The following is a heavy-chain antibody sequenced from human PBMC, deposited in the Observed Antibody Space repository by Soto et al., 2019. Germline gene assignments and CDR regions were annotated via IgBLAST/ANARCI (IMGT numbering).Heavy chain of an antibody. CDR3: ARRPGSWFDP. D-gene: IGHD3-10*01. J-gene: IGHJ5*02. V-gene: IGHV5-51*01. CDR1: EYTFTNYW. CDR2: IYPFDSDT. Sequence: GESLKISCKGSEYTFTNYWIGWVRQMPGRGLEWMGIIYPFDSDTRYNPSFEGQVTISVDKSISTAYLQWSSLKASDTAMYYCARRPGSWFDPWGQGTLVTVSS.